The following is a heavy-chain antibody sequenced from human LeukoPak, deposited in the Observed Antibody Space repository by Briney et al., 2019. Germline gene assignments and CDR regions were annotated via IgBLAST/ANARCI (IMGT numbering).Heavy chain of an antibody. CDR1: GGSMSSYF. CDR2: MYYGGST. J-gene: IGHJ3*01. CDR3: ARASLGKAFDL. V-gene: IGHV4-59*01. Sequence: SETLSLTCTVSGGSMSSYFWNWIRRPPGKGLEWIGYMYYGGSTNYNPSLKSRVTISIDTSKNQFSLKLSSVTAADTAVYYCARASLGKAFDLWGQGTMVTVSS. D-gene: IGHD1-26*01.